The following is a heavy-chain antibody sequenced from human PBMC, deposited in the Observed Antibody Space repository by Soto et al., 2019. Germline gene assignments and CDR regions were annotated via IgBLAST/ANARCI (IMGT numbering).Heavy chain of an antibody. Sequence: EEQLVESGGGLVKPGGSLRLSCAGSGFTFSLAWLNWVPQAPGKGLEWVGRIKSEGSGGTTDYAAPVKGRFTISRDDSINTLYLQMNNLKTEDTAVYYCTHSWTYYSDNSVWCQGTMVTVSS. CDR3: THSWTYYSDNSV. CDR2: IKSEGSGGTT. D-gene: IGHD3-22*01. V-gene: IGHV3-15*07. J-gene: IGHJ3*01. CDR1: GFTFSLAW.